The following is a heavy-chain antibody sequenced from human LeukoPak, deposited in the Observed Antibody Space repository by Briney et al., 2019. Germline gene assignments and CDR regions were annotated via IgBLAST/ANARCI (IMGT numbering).Heavy chain of an antibody. CDR1: GGSISRYY. D-gene: IGHD6-19*01. Sequence: SETLSLTCTVSGGSISRYYWSWIRQPPGKGLEWIGYIYYSGTTNYNPSLKSRVTISVDTSKNQFSLRLNSVTAADTAVYYCARGGWSLDYWGQGTLVTVSS. J-gene: IGHJ4*02. V-gene: IGHV4-59*08. CDR2: IYYSGTT. CDR3: ARGGWSLDY.